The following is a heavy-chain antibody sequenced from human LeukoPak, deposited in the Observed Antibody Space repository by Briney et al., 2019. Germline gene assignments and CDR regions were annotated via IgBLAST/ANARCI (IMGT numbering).Heavy chain of an antibody. J-gene: IGHJ4*02. D-gene: IGHD3-10*01. V-gene: IGHV1-18*01. CDR1: GYTFTSYG. CDR2: ISAYNGNT. CDR3: ARLWFGELLSTTAYYFGY. Sequence: ASVKVSCKASGYTFTSYGISWVRQAPGQGLEWMGWISAYNGNTNYAQKLQGRVTMTTDTSTSTAYMELRSLRSDDTAVYYCARLWFGELLSTTAYYFGYWGQGTLVTVSS.